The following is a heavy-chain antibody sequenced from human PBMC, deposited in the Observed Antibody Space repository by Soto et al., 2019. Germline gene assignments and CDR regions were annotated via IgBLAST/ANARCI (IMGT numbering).Heavy chain of an antibody. CDR1: GGTFSSYA. V-gene: IGHV1-69*13. Sequence: GASVKVSCKASGGTFSSYAISWVRQAPGQGLEWMGGIIPIFGTANYAQKFQGRVTITADESTSTAYMELSSLRSEDTAVYYCARDQAASVVVTAVTYYGMDVWGQGTTVTVS. CDR3: ARDQAASVVVTAVTYYGMDV. J-gene: IGHJ6*02. D-gene: IGHD2-21*02. CDR2: IIPIFGTA.